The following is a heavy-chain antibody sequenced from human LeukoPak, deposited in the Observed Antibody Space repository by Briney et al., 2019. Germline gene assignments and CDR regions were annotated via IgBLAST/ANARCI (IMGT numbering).Heavy chain of an antibody. D-gene: IGHD2-15*01. CDR1: GFTVITSF. CDR2: IYNDGTT. J-gene: IGHJ4*02. CDR3: ASRHCSGGGCYFAGADPFDY. V-gene: IGHV3-53*01. Sequence: GGSLRLSCSASGFTVITSFMSWVRQAPGKGLEWVSVIYNDGTTYYADSVKGRFTISRDNPKNTLYLQMNALRAEDTAVYFCASRHCSGGGCYFAGADPFDYWGQGTLVTVSS.